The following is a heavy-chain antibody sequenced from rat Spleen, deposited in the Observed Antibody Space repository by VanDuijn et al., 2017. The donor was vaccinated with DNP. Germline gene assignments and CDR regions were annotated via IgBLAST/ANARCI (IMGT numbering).Heavy chain of an antibody. CDR3: AGRPPPTRGPFDY. D-gene: IGHD1-4*01. J-gene: IGHJ2*01. V-gene: IGHV5-7*01. CDR2: ISYDYSDT. CDR1: GFTFSDYA. Sequence: EVQLVESGGGLVQPGRSLKLSCAASGFTFSDYAMAWVRQAPKKSLEWVAIISYDYSDTYYRDPVKGRFTISRENAKSTLYLQMDSLRSEDTATYYWAGRPPPTRGPFDYWGQGVTVTVSS.